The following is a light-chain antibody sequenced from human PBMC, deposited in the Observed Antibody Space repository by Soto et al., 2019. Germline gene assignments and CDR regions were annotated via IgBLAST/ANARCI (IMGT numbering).Light chain of an antibody. J-gene: IGKJ1*01. V-gene: IGKV3-20*01. CDR3: QHYGSSPRT. Sequence: ETVMTQSPATLSVSPGGRATLSCRASQSVSSNYLAWYQQKPGQAPRLLIYDASSRATDIPARFSGSGSGTDFTLTISRLEPEDFAVYYCQHYGSSPRTFGQGTKVDIK. CDR2: DAS. CDR1: QSVSSNY.